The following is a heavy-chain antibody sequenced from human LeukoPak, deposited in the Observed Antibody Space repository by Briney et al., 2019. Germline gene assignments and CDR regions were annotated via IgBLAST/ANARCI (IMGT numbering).Heavy chain of an antibody. Sequence: PGGSLRLSCAASGFTFSSYWMSWVRQAPGKGLEWVANIRQDGSEEYCVDSVKGRFTISRDNTKNSLYLQMNSLRAEDTAVYYCARGLAVAGAFDIWGQGTMVTVSS. CDR3: ARGLAVAGAFDI. CDR1: GFTFSSYW. D-gene: IGHD6-19*01. V-gene: IGHV3-7*05. CDR2: IRQDGSEE. J-gene: IGHJ3*02.